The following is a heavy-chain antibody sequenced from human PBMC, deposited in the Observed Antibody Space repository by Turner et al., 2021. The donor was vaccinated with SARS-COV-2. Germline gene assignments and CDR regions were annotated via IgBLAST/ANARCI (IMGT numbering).Heavy chain of an antibody. D-gene: IGHD3-22*01. CDR3: ATAPANYYDSSGSKGFYYYYYGMDV. J-gene: IGHJ6*02. V-gene: IGHV1-24*01. Sequence: QVQLVQSGAEVKKPGASVKVSCKVSGYTLTELSMHWVRQAPGKGLEWMGGFDPEDGETIYAQKFQGRVTMTEDTSTDTAYMELSSLRSEDTAVYYCATAPANYYDSSGSKGFYYYYYGMDVWGQGTTVTVSS. CDR2: FDPEDGET. CDR1: GYTLTELS.